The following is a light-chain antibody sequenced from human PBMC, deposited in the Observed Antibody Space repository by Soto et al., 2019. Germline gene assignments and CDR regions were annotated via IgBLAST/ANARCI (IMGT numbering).Light chain of an antibody. J-gene: IGKJ1*01. CDR3: QQYGSSPWT. Sequence: EIVFTQSPGTLSLSPGERATLCCRASQTVRNNYLAWYQQKPGQAPRLLIYGASSRATGIPDRFSGSGSGTDFTLTISRLEPEDFAVYYCQQYGSSPWTFGQGTKVDIK. CDR1: QTVRNNY. CDR2: GAS. V-gene: IGKV3-20*01.